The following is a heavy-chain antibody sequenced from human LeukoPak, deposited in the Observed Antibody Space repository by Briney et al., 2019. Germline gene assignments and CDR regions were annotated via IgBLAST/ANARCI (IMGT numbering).Heavy chain of an antibody. Sequence: MASQTLSLTCTVSGGSISSGGYYWSWIRQHPGKGLEWIGYIYYSGTTYYNPSLKSRVTISVDTSKNQFSLKLSSVTAADTAVYYCAVYGSSSFDYWGQGTLVTVSS. CDR3: AVYGSSSFDY. J-gene: IGHJ4*02. CDR1: GGSISSGGYY. V-gene: IGHV4-31*03. D-gene: IGHD2-2*01. CDR2: IYYSGTT.